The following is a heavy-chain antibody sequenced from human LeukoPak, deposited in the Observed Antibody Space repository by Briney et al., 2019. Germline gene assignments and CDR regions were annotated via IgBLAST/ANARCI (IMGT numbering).Heavy chain of an antibody. V-gene: IGHV1-69*04. CDR2: IIPILGIA. D-gene: IGHD2-15*01. Sequence: AASVKVSCKASGYSFTGYYMHWVRQAPGQGLEWMGRIIPILGIANYAQKFQGRVTITADKSTSTAYMELSSLRSEDTAVYYCAREYCSGGSCYYRYWGQGALVTVSS. J-gene: IGHJ4*02. CDR3: AREYCSGGSCYYRY. CDR1: GYSFTGYY.